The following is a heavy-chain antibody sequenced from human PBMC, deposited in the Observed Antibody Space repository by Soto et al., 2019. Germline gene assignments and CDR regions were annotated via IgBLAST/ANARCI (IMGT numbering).Heavy chain of an antibody. Sequence: ASVKVSCKASGYTFTSYDINWVRQATGQGLEWMGWMNPNSGNTGYAQKFQGRVTMTRNTSISTAYMELSSLRSEDTAVYYCASIRDYGGNTRKYYYYGMDVWGQGTTVTVSS. CDR2: MNPNSGNT. CDR1: GYTFTSYD. J-gene: IGHJ6*02. D-gene: IGHD4-17*01. CDR3: ASIRDYGGNTRKYYYYGMDV. V-gene: IGHV1-8*01.